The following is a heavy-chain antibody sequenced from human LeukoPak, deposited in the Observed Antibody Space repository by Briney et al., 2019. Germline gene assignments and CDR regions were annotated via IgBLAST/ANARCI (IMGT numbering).Heavy chain of an antibody. J-gene: IGHJ4*02. V-gene: IGHV3-7*01. D-gene: IGHD3-3*01. Sequence: PGGSLRLSCSASGFTFRSCWMTWVRQAPGKGLEWVANINQDVSEKHYVDSVKGRFTISRDNAKNSLYLPMNSLRVEDTAVYYCTRGVATYDFWNGYVWGQGNLVTVSS. CDR1: GFTFRSCW. CDR2: INQDVSEK. CDR3: TRGVATYDFWNGYV.